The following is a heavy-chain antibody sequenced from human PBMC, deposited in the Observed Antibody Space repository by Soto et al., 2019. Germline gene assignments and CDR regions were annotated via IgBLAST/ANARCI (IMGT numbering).Heavy chain of an antibody. J-gene: IGHJ4*02. CDR1: DGSFSDYH. CDR3: ARHPHSSSWFR. CDR2: INHSGST. V-gene: IGHV4-34*01. D-gene: IGHD6-13*01. Sequence: SETLSLTCAVYDGSFSDYHWTWIRQSPGKGLEWIGEINHSGSTSYKSSLKSRVTISIDTSKNQFSLKLSSVTAADTAVYYCARHPHSSSWFRWGQGTLVTVSS.